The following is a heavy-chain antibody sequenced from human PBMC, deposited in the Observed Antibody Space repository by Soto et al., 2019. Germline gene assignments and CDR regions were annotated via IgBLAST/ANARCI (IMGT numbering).Heavy chain of an antibody. V-gene: IGHV2-26*04. Sequence: QVTVKESGPVLVKPTETLTLTCTVSGFSLSNAGLGVSWIRQPPGKVLEWLAHIFSNDEKSYSTSLKSRLTISKDTSKSQVVLIMTNMDPVATATYYCASTYSTSWYWFDPWGQGTLVTVSS. CDR3: ASTYSTSWYWFDP. CDR1: GFSLSNAGLG. D-gene: IGHD6-13*01. CDR2: IFSNDEK. J-gene: IGHJ5*02.